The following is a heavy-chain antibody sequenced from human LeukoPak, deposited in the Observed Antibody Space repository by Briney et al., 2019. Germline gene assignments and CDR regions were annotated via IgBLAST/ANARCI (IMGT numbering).Heavy chain of an antibody. CDR3: ARPGASSPGNWFAS. J-gene: IGHJ5*01. Sequence: ASVTVSCTASGYTFTNHAMHWVRQAPGQGLEWMGWINTADGNTKYSQKFQGRVTITRDTSASIVYLELTSLRSEDTAVYYCARPGASSPGNWFASWGQGTLVTVSS. CDR1: GYTFTNHA. V-gene: IGHV1-3*04. CDR2: INTADGNT. D-gene: IGHD6-13*01.